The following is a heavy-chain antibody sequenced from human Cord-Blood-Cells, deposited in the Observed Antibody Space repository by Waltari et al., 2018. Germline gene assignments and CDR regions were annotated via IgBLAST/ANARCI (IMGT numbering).Heavy chain of an antibody. CDR2: IEHSGST. Sequence: QLQLQESGSGLVKPSQTLSLTCAVSGGSISSGGYSWSWIRQPPGKGLEWIGYIEHSGSTYYNPSLKSRVTISVDRSKNQFSLKLSSVTAADTAVYYCARAVESYCSSTSCYTYYFDYWGQGTLVTVSS. J-gene: IGHJ4*02. CDR3: ARAVESYCSSTSCYTYYFDY. D-gene: IGHD2-2*02. CDR1: GGSISSGGYS. V-gene: IGHV4-30-2*01.